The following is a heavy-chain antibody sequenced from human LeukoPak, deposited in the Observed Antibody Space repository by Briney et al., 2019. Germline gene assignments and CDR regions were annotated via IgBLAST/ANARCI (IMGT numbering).Heavy chain of an antibody. CDR1: GFTFSGYA. CDR3: AKDRLKIHGEPSDY. D-gene: IGHD4-17*01. CDR2: ISGSGGST. Sequence: PGGSLRLSCAASGFTFSGYAMSWVRQAPGKGLEWVSAISGSGGSTYYADSVKGRFTISRDNSKNTLYLQMHSLRAEDTAVYYCAKDRLKIHGEPSDYWGQGTLVTVSS. V-gene: IGHV3-23*01. J-gene: IGHJ4*02.